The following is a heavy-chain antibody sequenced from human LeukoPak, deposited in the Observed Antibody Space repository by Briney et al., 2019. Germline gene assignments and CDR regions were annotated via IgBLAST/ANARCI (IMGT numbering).Heavy chain of an antibody. Sequence: SETLSLTCTVSGGSISSSSYYWGWIRQPPGKGLEWIGSIYYSGSTYYNPSLKSRVTISVDTSKNQFSLKLSSVTAADTAVYYCARRAQSYYYGSGSSPWFDPWGQGTLVTVSS. V-gene: IGHV4-39*01. CDR2: IYYSGST. CDR1: GGSISSSSYY. CDR3: ARRAQSYYYGSGSSPWFDP. J-gene: IGHJ5*02. D-gene: IGHD3-10*01.